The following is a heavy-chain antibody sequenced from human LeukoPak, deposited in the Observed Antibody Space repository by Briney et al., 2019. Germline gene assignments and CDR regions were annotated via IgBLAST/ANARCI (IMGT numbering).Heavy chain of an antibody. CDR2: IAPSGTT. J-gene: IGHJ2*01. D-gene: IGHD4-23*01. CDR1: GGSISSYS. CDR3: ATDYGGNSDWYFDR. V-gene: IGHV4-4*09. Sequence: SETLSLTCTVSGGSISSYSWSWIRQPPGNGLEWIGYIAPSGTTNHNPSLKSRVTISADTSKNHFSLRLSSVTAADTAVYCCATDYGGNSDWYFDRWGRGTLVTVSS.